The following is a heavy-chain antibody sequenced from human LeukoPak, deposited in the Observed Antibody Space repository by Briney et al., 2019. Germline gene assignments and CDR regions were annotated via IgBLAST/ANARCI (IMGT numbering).Heavy chain of an antibody. V-gene: IGHV3-43*02. J-gene: IGHJ4*02. Sequence: GGSLRLSCAASGFTFDDYAMHWVRQAPGKGLEWVSLISGDGGSTYYADSVKGRFTISRDNSKNSLYLQMNSLRTDDTALYYCANGDTDMVTGDYWGQGTLVTVSS. CDR3: ANGDTDMVTGDY. CDR2: ISGDGGST. D-gene: IGHD5-18*01. CDR1: GFTFDDYA.